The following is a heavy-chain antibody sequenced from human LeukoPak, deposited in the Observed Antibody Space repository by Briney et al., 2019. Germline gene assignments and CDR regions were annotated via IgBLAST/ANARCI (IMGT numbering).Heavy chain of an antibody. CDR2: ISGSGGST. CDR3: AKGTYYDFWSGHPFDY. CDR1: GFTFSSYA. D-gene: IGHD3-3*01. Sequence: PGGSLRLSCAASGFTFSSYAMSWVRQAPGKGLEWVSAISGSGGSTYYADSAKGRFTISRDNSKNTLYLQMNSLRAEDTAVYYCAKGTYYDFWSGHPFDYWGQGTLVTVSS. V-gene: IGHV3-23*01. J-gene: IGHJ4*02.